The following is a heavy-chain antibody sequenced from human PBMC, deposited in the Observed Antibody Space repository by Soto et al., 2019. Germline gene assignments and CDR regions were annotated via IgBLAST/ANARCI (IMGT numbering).Heavy chain of an antibody. J-gene: IGHJ4*02. Sequence: SETLSLTCTVSGGSISSYYWSWIRQPPGKGLEWIGFIYYSGSTNYNPSLKSRVTISVDTSKNQFSRKLSSVNAADTAVYYCATWVWFGDLRGYFDYWGQGTLVTVSS. D-gene: IGHD3-10*01. CDR3: ATWVWFGDLRGYFDY. CDR2: IYYSGST. CDR1: GGSISSYY. V-gene: IGHV4-59*01.